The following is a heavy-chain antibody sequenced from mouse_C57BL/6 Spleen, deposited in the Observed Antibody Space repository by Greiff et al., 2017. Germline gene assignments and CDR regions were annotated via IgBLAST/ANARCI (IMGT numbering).Heavy chain of an antibody. CDR1: GYTFTSYW. J-gene: IGHJ2*01. V-gene: IGHV1-64*01. CDR2: IHPNSGST. Sequence: QVQLQQSGAELVKPGASVKLSCKASGYTFTSYWMHWVKQRPGQGLEWIGMIHPNSGSTNYNEKFKSKATLTVDKSSSTAYMQLSSLTSEDSAVYYCAREGYGYDDGDYWGQGTTLTVSS. D-gene: IGHD2-2*01. CDR3: AREGYGYDDGDY.